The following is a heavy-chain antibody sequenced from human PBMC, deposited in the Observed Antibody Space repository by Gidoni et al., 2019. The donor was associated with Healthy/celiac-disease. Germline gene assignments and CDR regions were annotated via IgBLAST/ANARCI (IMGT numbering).Heavy chain of an antibody. CDR2: INHSGST. D-gene: IGHD6-13*01. Sequence: QVQLQQWGAGLLKPSEPLSLTCAVSGGSFSGYYWSWIRQPPGKGLEWIGEINHSGSTNYNPSLKSRVTISVDTSKNQFSLKLSSVTAADTAVYYCARGSSWADGYYYYMDVWGKGTTVTVSS. CDR1: GGSFSGYY. V-gene: IGHV4-34*01. J-gene: IGHJ6*03. CDR3: ARGSSWADGYYYYMDV.